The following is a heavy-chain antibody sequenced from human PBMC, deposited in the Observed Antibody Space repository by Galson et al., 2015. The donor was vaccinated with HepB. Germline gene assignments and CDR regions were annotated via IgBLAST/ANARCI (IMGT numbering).Heavy chain of an antibody. V-gene: IGHV3-23*01. J-gene: IGHJ4*02. D-gene: IGHD5-12*01. CDR2: ISGSGGST. CDR3: AKTRIVATIPGVFDY. Sequence: SLRLSCATSGFTFNSYAMSWVRQAPGKGLEWVSAISGSGGSTYYADSVKGRFTISRDNSKNTLYLQMNSLRAEDTAVYYCAKTRIVATIPGVFDYWGQGTLVTVSS. CDR1: GFTFNSYA.